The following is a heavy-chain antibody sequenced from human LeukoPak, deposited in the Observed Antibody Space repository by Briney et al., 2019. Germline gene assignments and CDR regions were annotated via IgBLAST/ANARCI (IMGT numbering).Heavy chain of an antibody. V-gene: IGHV1-8*01. D-gene: IGHD6-19*01. CDR2: MNPNSGNT. Sequence: ASVKVSCKASGYTSTSCDINWVRQATGQGLEWKGWMNPNSGNTGYGQSFQGRITMTRDISIGTAYMELSNLTSEDTAIYYCTRGSSGRRDNWGQGTLVTVSA. CDR3: TRGSSGRRDN. CDR1: GYTSTSCD. J-gene: IGHJ4*02.